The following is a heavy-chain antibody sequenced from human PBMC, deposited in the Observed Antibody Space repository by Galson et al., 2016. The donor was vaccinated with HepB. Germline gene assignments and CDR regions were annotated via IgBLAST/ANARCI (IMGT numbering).Heavy chain of an antibody. D-gene: IGHD3-16*01. V-gene: IGHV1-24*01. CDR2: FHPADGET. J-gene: IGHJ4*02. Sequence: SVKVSCKVSGYILSKMSMHWVRQAPGKGLEWMGGFHPADGETIYAQKFQGRVTMTEDISTDIAYMELRSLRSEDTAVYYCPTGLCRRSGCFFDYWEQGIRGTVSS. CDR3: PTGLCRRSGCFFDY. CDR1: GYILSKMS.